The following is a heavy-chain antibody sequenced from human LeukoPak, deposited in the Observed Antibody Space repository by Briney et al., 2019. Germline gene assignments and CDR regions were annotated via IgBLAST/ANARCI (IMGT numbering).Heavy chain of an antibody. Sequence: GASVKVSCKASGYTFTSYAMNWVRQAPGQGLEWMGWINTNTGNPTYAQGFTGRFVFSLDTSVSTAYLQISSLKAEDTAVYYCVVLLWFGEPTTQKINWFDPWGQGTLVTVSS. D-gene: IGHD3-10*01. CDR3: VVLLWFGEPTTQKINWFDP. J-gene: IGHJ5*02. CDR1: GYTFTSYA. V-gene: IGHV7-4-1*02. CDR2: INTNTGNP.